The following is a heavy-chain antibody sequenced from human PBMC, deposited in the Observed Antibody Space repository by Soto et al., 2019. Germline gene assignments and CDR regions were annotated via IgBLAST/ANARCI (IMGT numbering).Heavy chain of an antibody. CDR1: GFTFSSYA. V-gene: IGHV3-64*01. J-gene: IGHJ4*02. CDR3: ASSRVATTLDY. Sequence: EVQLVESGGSLVQPGGSLRLSCAASGFTFSSYAMHWVRQAPGKGLEYVSAISSNGGSTYYANSVKGRFTISRDNSKNTLYLQMGSLRAEDMAVYYCASSRVATTLDYWGQGTLVTVSS. CDR2: ISSNGGST. D-gene: IGHD5-12*01.